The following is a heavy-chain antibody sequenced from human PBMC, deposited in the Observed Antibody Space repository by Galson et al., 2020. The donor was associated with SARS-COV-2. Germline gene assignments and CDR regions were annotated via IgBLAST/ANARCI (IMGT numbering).Heavy chain of an antibody. CDR2: IYPGDPDT. CDR1: GYSFTSYW. D-gene: IGHD2-8*01. J-gene: IGHJ6*02. V-gene: IGHV5-51*01. Sequence: KIGETLKISCQGSGYSFTSYWNGWVRQLPGKGLEWTGIIYPGDPDTRYTPSFQGQVTISADKSISTAYLQWSSLKASDTAMYYCARSGYCTNGVCYSDYYYGMDVWGQGTTVTVSS. CDR3: ARSGYCTNGVCYSDYYYGMDV.